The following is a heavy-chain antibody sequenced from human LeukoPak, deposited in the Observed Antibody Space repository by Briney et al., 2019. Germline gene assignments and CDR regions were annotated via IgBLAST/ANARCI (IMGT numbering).Heavy chain of an antibody. CDR2: INAGNGNT. D-gene: IGHD6-19*01. CDR1: GYTFTSYA. J-gene: IGHJ4*02. CDR3: ARDGGSSSGWFY. V-gene: IGHV1-3*01. Sequence: GAPVKVSCKASGYTFTSYAMHWVRQAPGQRLEWMGWINAGNGNTKYSQKFQGRVTITRDTSASTAYMELSSLRSEDTAVYYCARDGGSSSGWFYWGQGTLVTVSS.